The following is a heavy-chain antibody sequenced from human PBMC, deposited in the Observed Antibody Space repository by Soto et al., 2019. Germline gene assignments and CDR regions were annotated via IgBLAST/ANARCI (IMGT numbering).Heavy chain of an antibody. CDR1: GFIVSNSY. CDR3: ARGIGEYYSYGMDV. D-gene: IGHD2-15*01. J-gene: IGHJ6*02. Sequence: PGGSLRLCCAASGFIVSNSYMIWVRQAPGKGLEWVSVIYSGGSTYYADSVKGRFTISRDNTKNTMYLQMNSLRAEDTAVYYCARGIGEYYSYGMDVWGQGTTVTVSS. V-gene: IGHV3-53*01. CDR2: IYSGGST.